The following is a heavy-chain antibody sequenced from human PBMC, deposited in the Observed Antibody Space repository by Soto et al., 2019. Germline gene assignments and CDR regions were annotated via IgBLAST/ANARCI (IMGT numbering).Heavy chain of an antibody. Sequence: ASVKVSCKVPGYTLTELSMHWVRQAPGKGLEWMGGFDPEDGETIYAQKFQGRVTMTEDTSTDTAYMELSSLRSEDTAVYYCATSPVEMATITRYYYYGMDVWGQGTTVTVSS. V-gene: IGHV1-24*01. CDR3: ATSPVEMATITRYYYYGMDV. D-gene: IGHD5-12*01. CDR2: FDPEDGET. CDR1: GYTLTELS. J-gene: IGHJ6*02.